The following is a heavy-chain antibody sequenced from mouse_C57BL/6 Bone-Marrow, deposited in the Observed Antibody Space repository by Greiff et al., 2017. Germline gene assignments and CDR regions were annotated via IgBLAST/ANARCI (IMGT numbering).Heavy chain of an antibody. Sequence: EVMLVESGGGLVKPGGSLKLSCAASGFTFSSYAMSWVRQTPEKRLEWVATISDGGSYTYYSDNVKGRFTISRDTAKNNLYLQMSHLKSEDTAMYYCERDPSMITMGAYYAMDYWGQGTSVTVSS. J-gene: IGHJ4*01. CDR3: ERDPSMITMGAYYAMDY. D-gene: IGHD2-4*01. CDR1: GFTFSSYA. CDR2: ISDGGSYT. V-gene: IGHV5-4*01.